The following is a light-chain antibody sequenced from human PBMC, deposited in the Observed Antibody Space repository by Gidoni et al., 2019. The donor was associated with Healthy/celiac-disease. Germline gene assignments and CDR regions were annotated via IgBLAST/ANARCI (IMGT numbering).Light chain of an antibody. V-gene: IGLV2-14*01. CDR3: SSYTSSSVV. CDR2: EVS. CDR1: SSDVGGYNY. Sequence: QSALTQPAAVSGSPGQSITISCTGTSSDVGGYNYVSWSQQHPGKAPKLMIYEVSNRPSGVSNRFSGSKSGNTASLTISGLQAEDEADYYCSSYTSSSVVFGGGTKLTVL. J-gene: IGLJ2*01.